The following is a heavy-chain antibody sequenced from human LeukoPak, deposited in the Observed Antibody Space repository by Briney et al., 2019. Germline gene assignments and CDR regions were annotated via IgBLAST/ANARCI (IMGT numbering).Heavy chain of an antibody. CDR1: GFTFSSYS. CDR3: APGGGYYFDY. V-gene: IGHV3-23*01. D-gene: IGHD3-16*01. CDR2: ISGSGGST. J-gene: IGHJ4*02. Sequence: GRSLRLSCAASGFTFSSYSMNWVRQAPGKGLEWVSAISGSGGSTYYADSVKGRFTISRDNSKNTLYLQMNSLRAEDTAVYYCAPGGGYYFDYWGQGTLVTVSS.